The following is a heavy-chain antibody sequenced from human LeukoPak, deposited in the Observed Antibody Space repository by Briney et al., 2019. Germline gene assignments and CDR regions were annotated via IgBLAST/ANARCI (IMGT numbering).Heavy chain of an antibody. D-gene: IGHD3-10*01. J-gene: IGHJ4*02. Sequence: GGSLRLSCAASGFTFSSYSMSWVRQAPWQGLEWVSYISSSSSAMYYADSMKGRFTISRDNAKNSLYLQMNNLRDEDTAVYYCARGSGNSFDYWGQGALVTVSS. CDR2: ISSSSSAM. CDR1: GFTFSSYS. CDR3: ARGSGNSFDY. V-gene: IGHV3-48*02.